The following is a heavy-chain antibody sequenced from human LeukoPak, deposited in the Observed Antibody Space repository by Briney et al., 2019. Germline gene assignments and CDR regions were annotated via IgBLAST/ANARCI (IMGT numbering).Heavy chain of an antibody. CDR1: GFTFSTYA. CDR2: ITGSRGST. Sequence: PGGSLRLSCAASGFTFSTYAMSWVRQAPGKGLEWVSVITGSRGSTYYADTVKGRFTISRDNSKNTLHLQMNSVRAEDTAVYYCAKRGSYHSGRSGYFLTNWGQGTLVTVSS. D-gene: IGHD3-3*01. V-gene: IGHV3-23*01. CDR3: AKRGSYHSGRSGYFLTN. J-gene: IGHJ4*02.